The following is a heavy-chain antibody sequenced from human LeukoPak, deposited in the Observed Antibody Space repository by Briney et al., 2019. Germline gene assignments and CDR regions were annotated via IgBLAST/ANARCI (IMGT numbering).Heavy chain of an antibody. CDR2: TYYSGST. J-gene: IGHJ4*02. CDR3: ARVTRTLYDILTGRSREGRFDY. CDR1: GGSIISGGYY. V-gene: IGHV4-31*03. Sequence: SQTLSLTCTVSGGSIISGGYYWSWIRQHPGKGLEWIGYTYYSGSTYYNPSLKSRVTVSADTSKNQFSLKLRSVTAADTAVYYCARVTRTLYDILTGRSREGRFDYWGQGTLVTVSS. D-gene: IGHD3-9*01.